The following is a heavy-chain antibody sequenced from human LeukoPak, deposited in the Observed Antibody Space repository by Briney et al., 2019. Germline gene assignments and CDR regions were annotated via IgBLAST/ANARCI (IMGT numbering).Heavy chain of an antibody. Sequence: GGSLRLSCAASGFTFSSYGMHWVRQAPGKGLEWVAVIWYDGSNKYYADSVKGRFTISRDNSKNTLYLQMNSLRAEDTAVYYCAREWLRGAFDYWGQGTLVTVSS. CDR2: IWYDGSNK. CDR1: GFTFSSYG. V-gene: IGHV3-33*01. CDR3: AREWLRGAFDY. J-gene: IGHJ4*02. D-gene: IGHD5-12*01.